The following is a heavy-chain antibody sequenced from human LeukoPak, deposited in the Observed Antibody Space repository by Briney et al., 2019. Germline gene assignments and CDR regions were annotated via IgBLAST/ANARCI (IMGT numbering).Heavy chain of an antibody. D-gene: IGHD3-22*01. V-gene: IGHV5-51*01. J-gene: IGHJ4*02. Sequence: GESLKISCKGSGYSFSSYWIAWVRQMSGKGLEWMGIIYPGDSDTRYSPSFQGQVTISADKSISTAYLQWSSLKASDTAIYYCARHHYYYDSGPYPGHYWGQGTLVTVSS. CDR3: ARHHYYYDSGPYPGHY. CDR1: GYSFSSYW. CDR2: IYPGDSDT.